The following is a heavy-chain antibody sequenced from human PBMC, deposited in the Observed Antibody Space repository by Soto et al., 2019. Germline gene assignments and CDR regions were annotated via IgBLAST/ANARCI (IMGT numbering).Heavy chain of an antibody. J-gene: IGHJ4*02. D-gene: IGHD4-17*01. CDR3: AKEGGYGGTFDY. CDR2: ISYDGSNK. CDR1: GFTFSSYG. Sequence: QVQLVESGGGVVQPGRSLRLSCAASGFTFSSYGMHWVRQAPGKGLEWVAVISYDGSNKYYADSVKGRFTISRDNSKNTLYLQMNSLRAEDTAVYYCAKEGGYGGTFDYWGQGTLVTVFS. V-gene: IGHV3-30*18.